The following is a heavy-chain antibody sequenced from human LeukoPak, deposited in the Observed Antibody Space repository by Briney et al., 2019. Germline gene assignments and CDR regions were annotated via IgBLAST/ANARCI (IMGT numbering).Heavy chain of an antibody. J-gene: IGHJ4*02. Sequence: SETLSLTCTVSGDSISSYYRSWIRQPPGKGLEWIGYISYSGSTNYNPSLKSRVTISIDTSKNQLSLKLTSVTAADTAVYYCARTKWDHYYFDYWGQGTLVTVSS. CDR3: ARTKWDHYYFDY. CDR1: GDSISSYY. V-gene: IGHV4-59*01. CDR2: ISYSGST. D-gene: IGHD1-26*01.